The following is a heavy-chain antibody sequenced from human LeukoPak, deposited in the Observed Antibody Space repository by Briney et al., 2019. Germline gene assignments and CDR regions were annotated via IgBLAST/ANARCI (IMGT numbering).Heavy chain of an antibody. V-gene: IGHV3-23*01. CDR1: GFTFSSYA. J-gene: IGHJ3*02. CDR2: ISGSGGST. Sequence: PGGSLRLSCAASGFTFSSYAMSWVRQAPGKGLEWVSAISGSGGSTYYADSVKGRFTISRDNAKNSLYLQMNSLRAEDTAVYYCARTSDYYDAFDIWGQGTMVTVSS. CDR3: ARTSDYYDAFDI. D-gene: IGHD3-10*01.